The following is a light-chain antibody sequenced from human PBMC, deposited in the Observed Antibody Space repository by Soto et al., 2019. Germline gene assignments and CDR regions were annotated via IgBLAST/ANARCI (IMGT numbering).Light chain of an antibody. V-gene: IGKV3-15*01. CDR1: QSVSSN. Sequence: EVVMTQSPDSLSVSPGERATLSCRASQSVSSNLAWYQQKLGQAPRLLIYGASTRATGISARFSGSGSGTEFTLTISSLQSEDFAIYYCHQYNNYPRALGQGTKVGI. CDR2: GAS. J-gene: IGKJ3*01. CDR3: HQYNNYPRA.